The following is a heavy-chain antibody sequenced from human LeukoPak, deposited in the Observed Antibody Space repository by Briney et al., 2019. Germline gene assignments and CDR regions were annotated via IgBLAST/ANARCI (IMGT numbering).Heavy chain of an antibody. V-gene: IGHV3-43*02. CDR2: ISGDGGST. J-gene: IGHJ4*02. Sequence: GGSLRLSCAASGFTFDDYAMHWVRQAPGKGLEWVSLISGDGGSTYYADSVKGRFTISRDNAKNSLYLQMNSLRAEDTAVYYCARVPHFGVVIMVYFDYWGQGTLVTVSS. CDR1: GFTFDDYA. D-gene: IGHD3-3*01. CDR3: ARVPHFGVVIMVYFDY.